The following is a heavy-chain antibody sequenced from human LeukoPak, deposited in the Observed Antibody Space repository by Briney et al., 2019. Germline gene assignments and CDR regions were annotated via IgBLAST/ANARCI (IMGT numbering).Heavy chain of an antibody. CDR2: IYSGGST. Sequence: GGSLRLSCAVSGFTVSSNYMSWVRQAPGKGLEWVSVIYSGGSTYYADSVKGRFTISRDNSKNTLYLQMNSLRAEDTAVYYCARSVDYVWGTLGGMDVWGQGTTVTVSS. V-gene: IGHV3-53*05. J-gene: IGHJ6*02. CDR1: GFTVSSNY. D-gene: IGHD3-16*01. CDR3: ARSVDYVWGTLGGMDV.